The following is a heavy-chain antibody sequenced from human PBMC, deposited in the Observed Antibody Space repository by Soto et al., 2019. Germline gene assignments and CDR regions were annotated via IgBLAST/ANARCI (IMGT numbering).Heavy chain of an antibody. CDR3: RVTGVSEVDY. V-gene: IGHV1-2*02. Sequence: QVQLVQSGAEVKKPGASVKVSCRTSGYTFSGFYIHWVRQAPGQGLESMGWIYPDSGGTDYAQKFQGRVTMTRDTSISTAYMGLSRLRSDDTAVYYCRVTGVSEVDYWGQGTLVTVSS. CDR1: GYTFSGFY. D-gene: IGHD2-8*01. CDR2: IYPDSGGT. J-gene: IGHJ4*02.